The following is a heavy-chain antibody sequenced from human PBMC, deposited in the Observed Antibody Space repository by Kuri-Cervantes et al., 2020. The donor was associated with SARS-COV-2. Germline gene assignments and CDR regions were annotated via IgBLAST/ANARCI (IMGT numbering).Heavy chain of an antibody. CDR1: GFTFSSYS. J-gene: IGHJ6*02. CDR3: ARDYGDPRNYGMDV. D-gene: IGHD4-17*01. CDR2: ISSSSTI. V-gene: IGHV3-48*01. Sequence: GGSLRLSCAASGFTFSSYSMNWVRQAPGKGLEWVSYISSSSTIYYADSVKGRLTISRDNAKNSLYLQMNSLRAEDTAVYYCARDYGDPRNYGMDVWGQGTTVTVSS.